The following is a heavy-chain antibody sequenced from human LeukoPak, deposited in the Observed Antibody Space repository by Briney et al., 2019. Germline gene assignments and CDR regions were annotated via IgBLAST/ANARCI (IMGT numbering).Heavy chain of an antibody. CDR1: GYTFTGYY. V-gene: IGHV3-33*01. D-gene: IGHD6-19*01. Sequence: SCKASGYTFTGYYMHWVRQAPGKGLEWVAILWDDGTTQYYAESVKGRFTISRDNSKHTVYLQLNSLRGDDTAVYYCARESLLVPGTIDYWGQGTLVTVSS. CDR2: LWDDGTTQ. J-gene: IGHJ4*02. CDR3: ARESLLVPGTIDY.